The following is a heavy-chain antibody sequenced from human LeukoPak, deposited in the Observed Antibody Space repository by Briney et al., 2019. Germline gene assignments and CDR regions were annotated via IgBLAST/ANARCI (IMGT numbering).Heavy chain of an antibody. V-gene: IGHV4-4*07. CDR1: GGSISSYY. D-gene: IGHD6-13*01. CDR3: ARDGYSSSWYKAGYYYYGMDV. Sequence: SETLSLTCTVSGGSISSYYWSWIRQPAGKGLEWVGRIYTSGSTNYNPSHKSRVTMSVDTSKNQFSLKLSSVTAADTAVYYCARDGYSSSWYKAGYYYYGMDVWGQGTTVTVSS. CDR2: IYTSGST. J-gene: IGHJ6*02.